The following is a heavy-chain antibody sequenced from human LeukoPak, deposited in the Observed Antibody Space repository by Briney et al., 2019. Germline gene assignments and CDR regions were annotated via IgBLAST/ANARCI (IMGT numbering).Heavy chain of an antibody. J-gene: IGHJ4*02. CDR2: IWHDASHT. D-gene: IGHD3-10*01. Sequence: PGRSLRLSCAASGFSSSTYAMHWVRQAPGKGLEWVALIWHDASHTFYTDSVKGRFTISRDNSKHTVYLQMNSLGGEDTAVYYCARELFGSGSYPDYWGQGTLVTVSS. V-gene: IGHV3-33*01. CDR1: GFSSSTYA. CDR3: ARELFGSGSYPDY.